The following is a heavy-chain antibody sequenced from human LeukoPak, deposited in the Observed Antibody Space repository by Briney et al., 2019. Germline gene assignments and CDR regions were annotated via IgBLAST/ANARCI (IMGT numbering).Heavy chain of an antibody. CDR3: ARRLDDFVDGEGLHPWFDP. Sequence: PSETLSLTCTVSGGSISSSSYYWGWVRQPPGKGLEWIESIYYSGSTYYTPPLKSRVTISVDTSKNQFSLKLQSVTAADTGVYFCARRLDDFVDGEGLHPWFDPWGQGPLVTVSS. V-gene: IGHV4-39*01. D-gene: IGHD2-15*01. J-gene: IGHJ5*02. CDR1: GGSISSSSYY. CDR2: IYYSGST.